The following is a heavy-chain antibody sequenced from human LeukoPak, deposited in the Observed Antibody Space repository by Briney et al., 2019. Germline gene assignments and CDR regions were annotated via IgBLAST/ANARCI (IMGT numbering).Heavy chain of an antibody. CDR2: ISTSGST. J-gene: IGHJ4*02. CDR3: ARAWQWLPLDY. CDR1: GDSISSYY. V-gene: IGHV4-4*07. D-gene: IGHD6-19*01. Sequence: SETLSLTCTLSGDSISSYYWSWIRQPAGKGLEWLGRISTSGSTNYNPTLKSRVTMSVDTSKNQFSLKLRSVTAADTAVYYCARAWQWLPLDYWGQGTLVTVSS.